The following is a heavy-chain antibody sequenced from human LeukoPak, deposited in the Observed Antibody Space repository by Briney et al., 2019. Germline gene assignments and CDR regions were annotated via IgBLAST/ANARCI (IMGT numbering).Heavy chain of an antibody. CDR2: FSGSSGRT. CDR1: GFTFSISS. Sequence: GGSLRLSCAASGFTFSISSMSWVRQAPGRGLEWVSLFSGSSGRTYYADSVKGRFTISRDNSKNTLYLHMNSLRAEDTAIYYCAKRYCSGGCCYHRYFDYWGQGTLVTVSS. J-gene: IGHJ4*02. V-gene: IGHV3-23*01. D-gene: IGHD2-15*01. CDR3: AKRYCSGGCCYHRYFDY.